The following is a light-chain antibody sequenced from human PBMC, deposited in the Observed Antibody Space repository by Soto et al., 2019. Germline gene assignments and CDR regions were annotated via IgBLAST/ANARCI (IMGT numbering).Light chain of an antibody. CDR3: SSFTSSNTWV. Sequence: QSVLTQPASVSGSPGQSITISCTGTSSDVGGHNYVSWYQQQHAGKAPKLMIYEVSNRPSGVSNRFSVSKSANTASLSISGLQAEDEADYYCSSFTSSNTWVFGGGTKVTVL. CDR2: EVS. J-gene: IGLJ3*02. CDR1: SSDVGGHNY. V-gene: IGLV2-14*01.